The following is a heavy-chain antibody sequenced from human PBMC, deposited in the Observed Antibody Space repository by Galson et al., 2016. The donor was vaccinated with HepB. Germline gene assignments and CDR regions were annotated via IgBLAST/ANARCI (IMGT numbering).Heavy chain of an antibody. CDR2: DSMDGRRK. D-gene: IGHD2/OR15-2a*01. CDR1: GFSFSDHY. CDR3: AKRHEYCPPVGCSVDY. J-gene: IGHJ4*02. V-gene: IGHV3-30*18. Sequence: SLRLSCAASGFSFSDHYMDWVRQAPGKGLEWVAADSMDGRRKFYADSVKGRFTISRDNSNNMLFLQMSSLRVDDTAVYYCAKRHEYCPPVGCSVDYWGQGTLVSVSS.